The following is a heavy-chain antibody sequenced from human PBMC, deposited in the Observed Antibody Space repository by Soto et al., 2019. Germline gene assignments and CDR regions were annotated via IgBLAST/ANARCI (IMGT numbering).Heavy chain of an antibody. CDR2: IYYSGST. CDR1: GGSISSSSYY. J-gene: IGHJ4*02. V-gene: IGHV4-39*01. D-gene: IGHD1-26*01. Sequence: QLQLQESGPGLVKPSETLSLTCTVSGGSISSSSYYWGWIRQPPGKGLEWIGSIYYSGSTYYNPSLKSRVTISVDTSKNQFSLKLSSVTAADTAVYYCARFGDSGSYIAYWGQGTLVTVSS. CDR3: ARFGDSGSYIAY.